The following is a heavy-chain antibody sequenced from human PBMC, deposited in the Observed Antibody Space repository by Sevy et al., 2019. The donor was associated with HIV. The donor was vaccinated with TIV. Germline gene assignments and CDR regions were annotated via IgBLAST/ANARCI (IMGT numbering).Heavy chain of an antibody. CDR3: ARRFYDSTGYPQFFFEY. V-gene: IGHV5-51*01. CDR2: IYPDDSDI. J-gene: IGHJ4*02. Sequence: GESLKTSCRASGYRFSSYSIAWVRPAPGKGLEWMGIIYPDDSDIRYSQSLQGQATISVDKSITTAYLQWSSLEASDTAMYCCARRFYDSTGYPQFFFEYWGKGTLVTVSS. CDR1: GYRFSSYS. D-gene: IGHD3-22*01.